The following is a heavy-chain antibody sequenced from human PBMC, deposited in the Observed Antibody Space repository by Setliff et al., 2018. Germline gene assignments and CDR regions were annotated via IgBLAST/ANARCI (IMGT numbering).Heavy chain of an antibody. CDR1: GGSISSGGYY. J-gene: IGHJ4*02. Sequence: SETLSLTCTVSGGSISSGGYYWSWIRQHPGKGLEWIGYIYYSGSTYYNPSLKSRVTISVDKSRNQFSLRLTSVTAADTAIYYCTRAYSGSHDYWGQGTLVTVS. V-gene: IGHV4-31*03. CDR2: IYYSGST. D-gene: IGHD1-26*01. CDR3: TRAYSGSHDY.